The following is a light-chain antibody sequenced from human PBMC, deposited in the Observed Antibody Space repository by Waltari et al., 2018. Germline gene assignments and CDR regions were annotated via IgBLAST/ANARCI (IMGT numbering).Light chain of an antibody. J-gene: IGKJ1*01. V-gene: IGKV3-20*01. CDR3: QQYGSSPWT. CDR1: QRISSSF. CDR2: GAS. Sequence: EIVLTQSPGTLSLSPGERATLSCRTSQRISSSFLAWYQQKPGRAPRLLIYGASSRATDIPDRFSGSGSGTDFTLTVSRLEPEDFAVYYCQQYGSSPWTFGQGTKVGI.